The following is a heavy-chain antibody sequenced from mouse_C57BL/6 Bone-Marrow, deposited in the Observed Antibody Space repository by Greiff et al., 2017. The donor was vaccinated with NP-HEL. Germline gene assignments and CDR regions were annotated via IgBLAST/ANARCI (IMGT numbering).Heavy chain of an antibody. CDR3: ARSLYYYGSSYDAMDY. D-gene: IGHD1-1*01. V-gene: IGHV1-77*01. Sequence: QVQLKQSGAELVKPGASVKISCKASGYTFTDYYINWVKQRPGQGLEWIGKIGPGSGSTYYNEKFKGKATLTADKSSSTAYMQLSSLTSEDSAVYFCARSLYYYGSSYDAMDYWGQGTSVTVSS. CDR1: GYTFTDYY. J-gene: IGHJ4*01. CDR2: IGPGSGST.